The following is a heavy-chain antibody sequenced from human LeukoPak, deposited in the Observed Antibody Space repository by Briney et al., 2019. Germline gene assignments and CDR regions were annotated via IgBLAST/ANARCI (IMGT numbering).Heavy chain of an antibody. Sequence: PSETLSLTCAVYGGSFSGYYWSWIRQPPGKGLEWIGSIYYSGSTYYNPSLKSRVTISVDTSKNQFSLKLSSVTAADTAVYYCARLGDYSNGAYNWVDPWGQGTLVTVSS. CDR3: ARLGDYSNGAYNWVDP. CDR2: IYYSGST. J-gene: IGHJ5*02. CDR1: GGSFSGYY. D-gene: IGHD4-11*01. V-gene: IGHV4-34*01.